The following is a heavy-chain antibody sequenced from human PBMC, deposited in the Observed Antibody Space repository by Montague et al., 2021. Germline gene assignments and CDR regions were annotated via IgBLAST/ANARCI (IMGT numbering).Heavy chain of an antibody. J-gene: IGHJ5*01. CDR3: VGDRPTAWFDS. V-gene: IGHV3-74*01. CDR2: ITSDGSDT. Sequence: SLRLSCAASGFTFSTSWMHWVRQAPGKGLVWVSQITSDGSDTNYADSVKGRFTISRDNAKSTLYLQMNSLRDEDTAVYYCVGDRPTAWFDSWGQGTLVTVSS. D-gene: IGHD5-18*01. CDR1: GFTFSTSW.